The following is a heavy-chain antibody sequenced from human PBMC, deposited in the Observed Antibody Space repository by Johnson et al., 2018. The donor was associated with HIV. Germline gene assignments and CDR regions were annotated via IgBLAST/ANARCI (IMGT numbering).Heavy chain of an antibody. D-gene: IGHD2-2*01. Sequence: VQLVESGGGLVQPGRSLRLSCTASGFTFGDYAMNWFRQAPGKGLEWVAIISETGESTSQAESVKGRFTISRDNAKNSLYLQMNSLRVEDTALYYCARGGLGYQNFHDAFDIWGQGTMVTVSS. CDR3: ARGGLGYQNFHDAFDI. CDR2: ISETGEST. CDR1: GFTFGDYA. V-gene: IGHV3-20*04. J-gene: IGHJ3*02.